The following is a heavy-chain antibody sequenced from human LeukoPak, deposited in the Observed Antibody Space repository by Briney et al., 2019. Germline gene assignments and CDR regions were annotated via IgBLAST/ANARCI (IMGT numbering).Heavy chain of an antibody. V-gene: IGHV3-30*12. Sequence: PGGSLRLSCAASGFTFDDHGMIWVRQAPGKGLEWMSVISYDGRNKYFADSVKGRFTLSRDNSKNTLYLQMNNLRAGQRAHVEWSSYMDVWGKGTTVTVSS. CDR3: SSYMDV. CDR2: ISYDGRNK. D-gene: IGHD3-3*01. J-gene: IGHJ6*03. CDR1: GFTFDDHG.